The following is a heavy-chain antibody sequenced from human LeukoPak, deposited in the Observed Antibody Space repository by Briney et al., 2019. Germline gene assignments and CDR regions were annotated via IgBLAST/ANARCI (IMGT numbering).Heavy chain of an antibody. CDR2: ISSSSSYI. Sequence: GRSLRLSCAASGFTFSSYSMNWVRQAPGKGLEWVSSISSSSSYIYYADSVKGRFTISRDNAKNSLYLQMNSLRAEDTAVYYCARDRPVAKLTDAFDIWGQGTMVTVSS. J-gene: IGHJ3*02. D-gene: IGHD3-16*01. CDR1: GFTFSSYS. CDR3: ARDRPVAKLTDAFDI. V-gene: IGHV3-21*01.